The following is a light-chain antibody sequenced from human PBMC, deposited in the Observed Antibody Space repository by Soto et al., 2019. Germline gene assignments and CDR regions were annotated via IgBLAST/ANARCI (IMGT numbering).Light chain of an antibody. CDR3: SSFTSSNTYV. CDR2: DVN. CDR1: SSDIGAYNR. V-gene: IGLV2-18*02. J-gene: IGLJ1*01. Sequence: QSVLTQPPSVSGSPGQSVAISFTGTSSDIGAYNRVSWYQQPPGTAPKLMIYDVNNRPSGVPDRFSGSKSGNTASLTISGLQADDEADYYCSSFTSSNTYVFGTGTKVTV.